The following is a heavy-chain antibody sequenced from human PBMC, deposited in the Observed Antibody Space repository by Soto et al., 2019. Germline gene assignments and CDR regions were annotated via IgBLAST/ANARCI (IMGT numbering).Heavy chain of an antibody. CDR1: GYSFTSYG. V-gene: IGHV1-18*01. CDR2: ISPYNGHT. J-gene: IGHJ4*02. D-gene: IGHD2-15*01. Sequence: DSVKVCCKSSGYSFTSYGMSLVRRAPGQGLEWMGWISPYNGHTQFVERFQGRVTMTTDTSTKTAYMELRNLRSDDTAVYYCASNPLCGGSCYRYYFDYWGQGTMVTVSS. CDR3: ASNPLCGGSCYRYYFDY.